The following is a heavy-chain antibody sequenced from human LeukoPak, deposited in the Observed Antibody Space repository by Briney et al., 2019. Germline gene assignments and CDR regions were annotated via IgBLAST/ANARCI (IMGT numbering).Heavy chain of an antibody. Sequence: GGSLRLSCTASGFTVSSNYMTWVRQAPGKGLECVSLIHSGGTTSYADSVKGRFTISRDNAENSLYLQMNSLRAEDTAVYYCARRYVSWFDPWGQGTLVTVSS. J-gene: IGHJ5*02. CDR2: IHSGGTT. CDR1: GFTVSSNY. V-gene: IGHV3-66*04. D-gene: IGHD3-16*01. CDR3: ARRYVSWFDP.